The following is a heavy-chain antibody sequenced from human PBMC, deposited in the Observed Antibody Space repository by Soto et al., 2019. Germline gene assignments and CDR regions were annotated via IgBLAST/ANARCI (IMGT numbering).Heavy chain of an antibody. CDR3: TKAGGWYYYDSSGKHDASNV. J-gene: IGHJ3*01. D-gene: IGHD3-22*01. CDR2: ISVNGRT. Sequence: PVGSLRLSCASSVFTFNFYAMACVRHSPGKWLEWVSGISVNGRTNYADSVKGRFTISRDNSKNMVFLQMDTLRAEDTALYYCTKAGGWYYYDSSGKHDASNVWGQGTMVTVSS. CDR1: VFTFNFYA. V-gene: IGHV3-23*01.